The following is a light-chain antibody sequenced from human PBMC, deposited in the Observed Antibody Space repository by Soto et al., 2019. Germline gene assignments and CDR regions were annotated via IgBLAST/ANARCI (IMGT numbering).Light chain of an antibody. CDR2: DAS. Sequence: EIVLTQSPATLSLSPGERATLSCRASQSFSSYLAWYQQKPGQAPRLLIYDASKRATGIPARFSGRGSGTDFILTISSLEPEDFAVYYCQQRSNWAPVITFGQGTRLEIK. J-gene: IGKJ5*01. CDR1: QSFSSY. V-gene: IGKV3-11*01. CDR3: QQRSNWAPVIT.